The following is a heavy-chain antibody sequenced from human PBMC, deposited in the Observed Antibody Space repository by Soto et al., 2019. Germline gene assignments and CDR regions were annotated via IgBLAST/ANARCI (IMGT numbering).Heavy chain of an antibody. D-gene: IGHD2-15*01. CDR2: ISAYNGNT. Sequence: QVQLVQSGAEVKKPGASVKVSCKASGYTFPNYGISWVRQAPGQGLEWMGWISAYNGNTNYAQKLQGRVTMTTDTSTYTAYMELRSLISDDTAVYYCARDWGNCTGGSCYSDYYYYYGMDVWGQGTTVTVSS. CDR3: ARDWGNCTGGSCYSDYYYYYGMDV. CDR1: GYTFPNYG. V-gene: IGHV1-18*01. J-gene: IGHJ6*02.